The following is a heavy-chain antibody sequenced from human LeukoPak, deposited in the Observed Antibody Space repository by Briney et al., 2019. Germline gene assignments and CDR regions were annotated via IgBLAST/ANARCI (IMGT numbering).Heavy chain of an antibody. D-gene: IGHD6-19*01. CDR3: AREVAVAGPYNWFDP. Sequence: ASVKVSCKASGYTFTSYYMHWVRPAPGQGLEWMGIINPSGGSTSYAQKFQGRVTMTRDTSTSTVYMELSSLRSEDTAVYYCAREVAVAGPYNWFDPWGQGTLVTVSS. V-gene: IGHV1-46*01. CDR1: GYTFTSYY. CDR2: INPSGGST. J-gene: IGHJ5*02.